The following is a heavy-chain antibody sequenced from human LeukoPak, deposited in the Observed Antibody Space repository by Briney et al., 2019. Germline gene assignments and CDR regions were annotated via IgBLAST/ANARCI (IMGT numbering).Heavy chain of an antibody. D-gene: IGHD7-27*01. CDR2: ISSSSSYI. CDR1: GFTFSSYS. CDR3: SALAGVFDY. J-gene: IGHJ4*02. V-gene: IGHV3-21*01. Sequence: GGSLRLSCAASGFTFSSYSMNWVRQAPGKGLEWVSSISSSSSYIYYADSVKGRFTISRDNSKNTLYLQMHTLRTEDTAVYYCSALAGVFDYWGQGTLVTVSS.